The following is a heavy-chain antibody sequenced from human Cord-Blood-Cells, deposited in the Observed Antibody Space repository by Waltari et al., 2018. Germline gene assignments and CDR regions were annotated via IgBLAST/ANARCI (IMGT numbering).Heavy chain of an antibody. CDR1: GFTVSSNY. V-gene: IGHV3-53*01. J-gene: IGHJ3*02. Sequence: LVESGGGLIQPGGSLRLSCAASGFTVSSNYMSWVRQAPGKGLEWVSVIYSGGSTYYADSMKGRFTISRDNSKNTLYLQMNSLRAEDTAVYYCASSYDFWSGYYAFDIWGQGTMVTVSS. CDR2: IYSGGST. D-gene: IGHD3-3*01. CDR3: ASSYDFWSGYYAFDI.